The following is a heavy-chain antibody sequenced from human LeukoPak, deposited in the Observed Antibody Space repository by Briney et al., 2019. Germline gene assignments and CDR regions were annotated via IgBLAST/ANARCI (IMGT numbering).Heavy chain of an antibody. Sequence: LLGGSLRLSCEASAFALSSFAISSLHQAPGKGLGWVSTINANSGTRSYAASVRGRFTISRDNSKNTRYLQLNTLRADATDVYYCAKPISGGLAVTADWFAPWGQGTLVVVSS. CDR1: AFALSSFA. CDR2: INANSGTR. V-gene: IGHV3-23*01. J-gene: IGHJ5*01. CDR3: AKPISGGLAVTADWFAP. D-gene: IGHD6-19*01.